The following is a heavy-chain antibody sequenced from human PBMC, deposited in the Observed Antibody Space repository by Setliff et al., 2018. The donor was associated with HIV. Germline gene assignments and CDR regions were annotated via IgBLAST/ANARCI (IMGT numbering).Heavy chain of an antibody. J-gene: IGHJ4*02. CDR3: ARARDTRLYDY. V-gene: IGHV4-34*01. CDR2: INHSGST. D-gene: IGHD3-10*02. Sequence: SETLSLTCAVYGGSFSGYYWSWIRQPPGKELEWSGEINHSGSTNYNPSLKGRFTVSRDNANTSLYLQMHSLRAEDTAVYYCARARDTRLYDYWGQGTLFTVSS. CDR1: GGSFSGYY.